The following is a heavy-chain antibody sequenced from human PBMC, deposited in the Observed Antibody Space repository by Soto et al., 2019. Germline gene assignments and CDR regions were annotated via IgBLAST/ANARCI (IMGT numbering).Heavy chain of an antibody. CDR2: IKSKPDGGPT. CDR1: GFTFSNAG. Sequence: EVQLVESGGGLVKPGGSLRLSCAASGFTFSNAGMNWVRQAPGKGLEWVGRIKSKPDGGPTDYAATVKGSFTIERDDSKNTLYLEMNSLKSEDSAVYYCATLSGEFWGGYYFSWFDPWGQGTLVTVSS. CDR3: ATLSGEFWGGYYFSWFDP. J-gene: IGHJ5*02. V-gene: IGHV3-15*07. D-gene: IGHD3-3*01.